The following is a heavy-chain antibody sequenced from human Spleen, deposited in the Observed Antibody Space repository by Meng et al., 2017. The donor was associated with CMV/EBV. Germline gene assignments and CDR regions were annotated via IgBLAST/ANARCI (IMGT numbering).Heavy chain of an antibody. CDR3: ARDAGDNSGYFPHY. CDR2: ISYDGSNK. V-gene: IGHV3-30*04. D-gene: IGHD3-22*01. J-gene: IGHJ4*02. Sequence: SGFTFSSSPMHWVRQAPGKGLEWVAVISYDGSNKYYADSVKGRFTISRDNSKNTLFLQMNSLRAEDTAVYYCARDAGDNSGYFPHYWGQGTLVTVSS. CDR1: GFTFSSSP.